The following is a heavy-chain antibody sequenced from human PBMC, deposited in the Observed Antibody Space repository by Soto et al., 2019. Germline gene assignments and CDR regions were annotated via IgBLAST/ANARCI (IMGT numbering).Heavy chain of an antibody. Sequence: SSETLSLTCAVSGYSISSGYYWGWIRQPPGMGLEWIGSTSYSANTYYKTSLKSRVIISVDTSKNQFSLKLSSVTAADTAVYYCARKRSGSPRDGFDIWGQGTVVTVS. CDR3: ARKRSGSPRDGFDI. J-gene: IGHJ3*02. CDR1: GYSISSGYY. D-gene: IGHD3-3*01. V-gene: IGHV4-38-2*01. CDR2: TSYSANT.